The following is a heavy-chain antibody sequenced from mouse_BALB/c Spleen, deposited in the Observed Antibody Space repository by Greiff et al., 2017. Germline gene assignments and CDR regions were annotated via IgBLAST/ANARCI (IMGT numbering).Heavy chain of an antibody. D-gene: IGHD1-1*01. J-gene: IGHJ2*01. CDR2: ISTYYGDA. CDR3: ARRNYTVEFDY. Sequence: QVHVKQSGAELVRPGVSVKISCKGSGYTFTDYAMHWVKQSHAKSLEWIGVISTYYGDASYNQKFKGKATMTVDKSSSTAYMELARLTSEDSAIYYCARRNYTVEFDYWGQGTTLTVSS. CDR1: GYTFTDYA. V-gene: IGHV1S137*01.